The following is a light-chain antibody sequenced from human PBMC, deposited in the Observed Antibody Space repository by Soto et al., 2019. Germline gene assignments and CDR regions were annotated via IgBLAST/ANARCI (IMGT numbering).Light chain of an antibody. CDR3: SSYTSSGTLV. J-gene: IGLJ2*01. CDR1: TTDIRRYNY. CDR2: EVS. V-gene: IGLV2-14*01. Sequence: QSALTQTASVSGSPGQSITISCTGTTTDIRRYNYVSWYQHHPDKAPKLILYEVSNRPSGVSDRFSGSKSGTTASLTISGLQPEDEASYYCSSYTSSGTLVFGGGTKLTVL.